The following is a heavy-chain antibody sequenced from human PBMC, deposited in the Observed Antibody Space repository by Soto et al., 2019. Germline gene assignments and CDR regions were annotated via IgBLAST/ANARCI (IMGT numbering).Heavy chain of an antibody. CDR1: GFTFSSYA. CDR2: ISYDGSNK. V-gene: IGHV3-30-3*01. CDR3: ACLGTSCSSIHP. Sequence: LRLSCAASGFTFSSYAMHWVRQAPGKGLEWVAVISYDGSNKYYADSVKGRFTISRDNSKNTLYLQMNSLRAEDTAVYYCACLGTSCSSIHPWGQGPLLS. D-gene: IGHD2-2*01. J-gene: IGHJ5*02.